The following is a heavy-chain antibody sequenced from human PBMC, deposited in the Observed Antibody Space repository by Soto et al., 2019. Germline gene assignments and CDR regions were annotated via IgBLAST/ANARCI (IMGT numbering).Heavy chain of an antibody. Sequence: GGSLRLSCAASGFTFGSYWMSWVRQAPGKGLEWVANIKQDGSEKYYVDSVKGRFTISRDNAKNSLYLQMNSLRAEDTAVYYCARPLRWPREFYFDYWGQGTLVTVSS. CDR1: GFTFGSYW. CDR2: IKQDGSEK. D-gene: IGHD4-17*01. J-gene: IGHJ4*02. CDR3: ARPLRWPREFYFDY. V-gene: IGHV3-7*01.